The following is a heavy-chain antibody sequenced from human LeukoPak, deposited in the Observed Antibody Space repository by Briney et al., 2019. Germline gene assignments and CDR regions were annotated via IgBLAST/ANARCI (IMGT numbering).Heavy chain of an antibody. V-gene: IGHV4-59*08. J-gene: IGHJ3*02. CDR2: IYYSGST. CDR3: ARSVLLWFGESNDAFDI. D-gene: IGHD3-10*01. Sequence: SETLSLTCTVSGGSISSSYWSWIRQPPGKGLEWIGYIYYSGSTNYNPPLKSRVTISVDTSKNQFSLKLSSVTAADTAVYYCARSVLLWFGESNDAFDIWGQGTMVTVSS. CDR1: GGSISSSY.